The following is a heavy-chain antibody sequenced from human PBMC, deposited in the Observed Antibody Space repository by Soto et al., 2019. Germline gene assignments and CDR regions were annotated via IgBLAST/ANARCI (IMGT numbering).Heavy chain of an antibody. Sequence: SGPTLVNPTQTLTLTCNFSGFLLSTTGMRVSWIRQPPGKALDWLARIDWDDDKFYSTSLKTRLTISKDTSKNQVVHTMTNMGPGDTATYYCARTAGYYRGRHFDNWGQGILVTVSS. CDR2: IDWDDDK. CDR3: ARTAGYYRGRHFDN. CDR1: GFLLSTTGMR. D-gene: IGHD2-15*01. J-gene: IGHJ4*02. V-gene: IGHV2-70*04.